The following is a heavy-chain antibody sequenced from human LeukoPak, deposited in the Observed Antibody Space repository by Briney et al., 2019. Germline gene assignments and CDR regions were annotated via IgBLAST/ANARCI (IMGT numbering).Heavy chain of an antibody. D-gene: IGHD6-13*01. CDR1: GFSSYG. CDR3: ARDGFSSSWYGRALDY. Sequence: GRSLRLSCAASGFSSYGMHWVRQAPGRGLEWVAVIWYDESNKYYADSVKGRFTISRDNSRNTLYLQMNSLRAEDTAVYYCARDGFSSSWYGRALDYWGQGTLVTVSS. J-gene: IGHJ4*02. V-gene: IGHV3-33*01. CDR2: IWYDESNK.